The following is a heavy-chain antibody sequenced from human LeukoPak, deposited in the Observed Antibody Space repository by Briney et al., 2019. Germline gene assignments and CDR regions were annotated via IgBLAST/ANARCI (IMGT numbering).Heavy chain of an antibody. D-gene: IGHD3-22*01. CDR1: GFTFSNYA. Sequence: PGGSLRLYCAASGFTFSNYAMSWVRQAPGKGLEWVSGISGNGGGTYYADSAKGRFTVSRDNSKNTLYLQMNSLRAEDTAVYYCAKGTKAIVVDNYFDYWGQGTLVTVSS. CDR2: ISGNGGGT. CDR3: AKGTKAIVVDNYFDY. J-gene: IGHJ4*02. V-gene: IGHV3-23*01.